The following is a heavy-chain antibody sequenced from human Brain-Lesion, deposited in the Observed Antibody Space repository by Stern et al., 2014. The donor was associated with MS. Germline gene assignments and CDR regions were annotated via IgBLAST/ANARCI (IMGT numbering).Heavy chain of an antibody. J-gene: IGHJ4*02. V-gene: IGHV1-24*01. CDR2: FDPEDGET. CDR1: GYTLTELS. Sequence: QVRLQQSGAEVKKPGASVKVSCKVSGYTLTELSMHWVRQAPRKGLEWMGGFDPEDGETIYAQKFQGRVTMTEDTSTDTAYMELSSLRSEDTAVYYCATLSPGAGGNYYRHFDYWGQGTLVTVSS. CDR3: ATLSPGAGGNYYRHFDY. D-gene: IGHD1-26*01.